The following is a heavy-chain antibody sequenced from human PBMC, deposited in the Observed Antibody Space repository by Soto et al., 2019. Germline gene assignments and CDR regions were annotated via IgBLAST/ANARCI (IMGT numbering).Heavy chain of an antibody. V-gene: IGHV1-69*02. Sequence: SVKVSCKASAGTFDTYSIMWVRQAPGQGLEWMGRTIPAIDLINYAQKFQGRFTVTVDKSTTTVYMELRSLRYEDTAIYYCARPGFFDYWGQGTLVIVSS. CDR1: AGTFDTYS. CDR2: TIPAIDLI. J-gene: IGHJ4*02. CDR3: ARPGFFDY.